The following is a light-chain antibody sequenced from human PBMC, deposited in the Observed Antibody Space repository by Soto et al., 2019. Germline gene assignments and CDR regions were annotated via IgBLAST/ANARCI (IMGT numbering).Light chain of an antibody. J-gene: IGKJ4*02. V-gene: IGKV3-11*01. CDR3: QQRNNWPLT. CDR1: QSVSSY. Sequence: EIVLIQSPATLSLSPGERSTLSCMAIQSVSSYLAWYQQKPGQAPRLLIYYASNRATGIPARFSGSGSGTDFTLTISSLEPEDFEVYYCQQRNNWPLTFGGGTKVDIK. CDR2: YAS.